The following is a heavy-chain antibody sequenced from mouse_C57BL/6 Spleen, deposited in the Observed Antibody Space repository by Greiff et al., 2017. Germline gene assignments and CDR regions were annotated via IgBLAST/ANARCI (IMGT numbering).Heavy chain of an antibody. CDR2: IDPSDSET. J-gene: IGHJ2*01. V-gene: IGHV1-52*01. Sequence: QVQLQQPGAELVRPGSSVKLSCKASGYTFTSYWMHWVKQRPIQGLEWIGNIDPSDSETHYNQKFKDKATLTVDKSSSTAYMQLSSLTSEDSACDYGAREAGWGGDYWGQGTTLTVSS. CDR3: AREAGWGGDY. CDR1: GYTFTSYW. D-gene: IGHD2-3*01.